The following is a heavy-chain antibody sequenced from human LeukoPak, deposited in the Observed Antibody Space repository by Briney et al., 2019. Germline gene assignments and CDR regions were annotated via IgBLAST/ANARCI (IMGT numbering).Heavy chain of an antibody. CDR1: GGSISSYY. V-gene: IGHV4-59*01. CDR2: IYYSGST. D-gene: IGHD3-3*01. CDR3: ASMGVDEEDFDY. Sequence: SETLSLTCTVSGGSISSYYWSWIRQPPGKGLEWIGYIYYSGSTNYNPSLKSRVTISVDTSKNQFSLKLSSVTAADTAVYYCASMGVDEEDFDYWGQGTLVTVSS. J-gene: IGHJ4*02.